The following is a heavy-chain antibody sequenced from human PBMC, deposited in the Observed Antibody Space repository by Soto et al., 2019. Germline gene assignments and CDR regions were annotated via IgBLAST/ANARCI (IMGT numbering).Heavy chain of an antibody. D-gene: IGHD3-3*01. V-gene: IGHV3-23*01. CDR1: GLTFSRHA. J-gene: IGHJ6*02. CDR2: ISASGGRT. Sequence: GGSLRLSCAASGLTFSRHAMSWVRQAPGKGMEWVTSISASGGRTYYADPVRGRFTISRDNSKNTLYLEMSRLRAEDTAAYRCVSGPTIFGEVWSFSYYYGMDVWGPGTTVTVSS. CDR3: VSGPTIFGEVWSFSYYYGMDV.